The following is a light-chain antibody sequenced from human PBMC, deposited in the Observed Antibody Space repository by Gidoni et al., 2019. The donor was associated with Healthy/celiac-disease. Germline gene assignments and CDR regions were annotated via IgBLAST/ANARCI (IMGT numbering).Light chain of an antibody. J-gene: IGKJ4*01. CDR2: DAS. CDR3: QKYNSYSLT. V-gene: IGKV1-5*01. Sequence: DIQMTQSPSTLSASVGDRVTITCRASQSISSWLAWYQQKPGKAPKLLIYDASSLESGVPSRFSGSGSGKEFTLTISSLQPDDFANYYCQKYNSYSLTFGGGTKVEIK. CDR1: QSISSW.